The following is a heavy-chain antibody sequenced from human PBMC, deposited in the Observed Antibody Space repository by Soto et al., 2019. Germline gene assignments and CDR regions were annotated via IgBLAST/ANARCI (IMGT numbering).Heavy chain of an antibody. CDR3: VRGLRYSGSNYGAFDI. D-gene: IGHD1-26*01. CDR1: VGSFRGYY. V-gene: IGHV4-34*01. CDR2: INHSGNT. J-gene: IGHJ3*02. Sequence: SETLSLTCAVYVGSFRGYYWSWIRQPPGKGLEWVGEINHSGNTNYNPSLKSRVIMSVDTSKNQFSLKLSSVTAADTAVYYCVRGLRYSGSNYGAFDIWGQGTMVTVSS.